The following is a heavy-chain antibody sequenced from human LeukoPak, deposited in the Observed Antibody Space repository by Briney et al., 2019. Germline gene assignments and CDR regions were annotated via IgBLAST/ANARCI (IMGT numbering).Heavy chain of an antibody. CDR2: INHSGST. D-gene: IGHD3-22*01. Sequence: KASETLSLTCAVYGGSFSGYYWSWIRQPPGKGLEWIGEINHSGSTNYNPSLKSRVTISVDTSKNQFSLKLSSVTAADTAVYYGARGDYYDSSGYYHEPDYWGQGTLVTVSS. CDR3: ARGDYYDSSGYYHEPDY. J-gene: IGHJ4*02. V-gene: IGHV4-34*01. CDR1: GGSFSGYY.